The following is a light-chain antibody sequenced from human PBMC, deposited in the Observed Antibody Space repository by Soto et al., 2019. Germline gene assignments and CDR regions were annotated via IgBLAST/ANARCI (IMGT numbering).Light chain of an antibody. J-gene: IGKJ4*01. Sequence: DIVMTQSPLSLPVTPGEPASISCRSSQSLLHSNGYNYLDWYLQKPGQSPQLLIYLGSNRASGVPDRFSVSGSGTDFTLKISRVEAEDVGIYYCMQALQNPPTFGGGTKVEIK. CDR3: MQALQNPPT. V-gene: IGKV2-28*01. CDR2: LGS. CDR1: QSLLHSNGYNY.